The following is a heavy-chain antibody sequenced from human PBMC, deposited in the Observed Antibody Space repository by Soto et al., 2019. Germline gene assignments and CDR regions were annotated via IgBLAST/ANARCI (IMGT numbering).Heavy chain of an antibody. CDR3: AREVGIADGFDY. D-gene: IGHD6-13*01. Sequence: QVQLVQSGAEVKKPGASVKVSCKASGYTFTSYAMHWVRQAPGQRLEWMGWINAGNGNTKYSQKFQGRVTITRDTSASTAYMELSSLRSEDTAVYYCAREVGIADGFDYWGQGTLVTVSS. J-gene: IGHJ4*02. V-gene: IGHV1-3*01. CDR2: INAGNGNT. CDR1: GYTFTSYA.